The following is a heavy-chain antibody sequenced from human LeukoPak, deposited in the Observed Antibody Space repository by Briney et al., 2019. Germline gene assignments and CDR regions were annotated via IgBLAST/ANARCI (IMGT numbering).Heavy chain of an antibody. Sequence: SETLSLTCGVYGGSLSGFYWNWIRQPPGKGLEWIGEMNPSGRTTYNPSLKSRVSMSLDTSKNQFSLKLSSVTAADTAVYYCARGPRSVRPVRFDYWGQGTLVTVSS. CDR2: MNPSGRT. D-gene: IGHD3-22*01. CDR1: GGSLSGFY. CDR3: ARGPRSVRPVRFDY. V-gene: IGHV4-34*01. J-gene: IGHJ4*02.